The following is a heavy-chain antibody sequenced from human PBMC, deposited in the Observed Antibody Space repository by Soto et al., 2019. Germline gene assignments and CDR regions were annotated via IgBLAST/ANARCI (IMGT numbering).Heavy chain of an antibody. CDR3: AGQDQYDFWSGYHFDY. CDR1: GGSISSYY. Sequence: SETLSLTCTVSGGSISSYYWSWIRQPPGKGLEWIGYIYYSGSTNYNPSLKSRVTISVDTSKNQFSLKLSSVTAADTAVYYCAGQDQYDFWSGYHFDYWGQGTLVTVSS. CDR2: IYYSGST. D-gene: IGHD3-3*01. V-gene: IGHV4-59*01. J-gene: IGHJ4*02.